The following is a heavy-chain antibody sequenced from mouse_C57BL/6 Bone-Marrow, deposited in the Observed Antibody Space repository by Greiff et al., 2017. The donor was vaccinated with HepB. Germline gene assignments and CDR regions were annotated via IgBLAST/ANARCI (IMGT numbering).Heavy chain of an antibody. Sequence: QVQLKQPGAALVQPGASVTLSCQSSGYTFPSYWMHWVKQTPGHVLAWIGMIPPHSGSTNYNEKFKSKATLTVDKSSSTAYMQLSSLTSEDSAVYYCARELRDAMDYWGQGTSVTVSS. CDR3: ARELRDAMDY. D-gene: IGHD2-12*01. V-gene: IGHV1-64*01. CDR2: IPPHSGST. J-gene: IGHJ4*01. CDR1: GYTFPSYW.